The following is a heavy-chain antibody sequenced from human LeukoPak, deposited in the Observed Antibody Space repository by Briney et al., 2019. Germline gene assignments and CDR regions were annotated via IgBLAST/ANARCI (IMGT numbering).Heavy chain of an antibody. D-gene: IGHD2-2*01. CDR2: ISGSDGHI. CDR1: GFTFSSYA. J-gene: IGHJ4*02. V-gene: IGHV3-23*01. Sequence: AGGSLRLSCAASGFTFSSYAMSWVRQAPGKGLEWVSIISGSDGHIYYADSVKGRFTISRDDSKNTLYLQMNSLRAEDTAVYYCARDLDAFWGQGALVTVSS. CDR3: ARDLDAF.